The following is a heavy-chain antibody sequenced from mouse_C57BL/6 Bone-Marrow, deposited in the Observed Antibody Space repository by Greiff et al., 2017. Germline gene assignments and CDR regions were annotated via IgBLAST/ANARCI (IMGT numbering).Heavy chain of an antibody. CDR2: INPNNGGT. J-gene: IGHJ4*01. CDR3: AREPPYYYGSSYYAMDY. D-gene: IGHD1-1*01. CDR1: GYTFTDYY. Sequence: VQLQQSGPELVKPGASVKISCKASGYTFTDYYMNWVKQSHGKSLEWIGDINPNNGGTSYNQKFKGKATLTVDKSSSTAYMELRSLTSEDSAVYYCAREPPYYYGSSYYAMDYWGQGTSVTVSS. V-gene: IGHV1-26*01.